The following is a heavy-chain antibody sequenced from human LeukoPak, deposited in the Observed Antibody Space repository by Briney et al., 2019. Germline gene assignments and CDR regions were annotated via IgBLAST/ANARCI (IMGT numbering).Heavy chain of an antibody. Sequence: SETLSLTCTVSGGSISSYYWSWIRQPPGKGLEWIGCIYYSGSTNYNPSLKSRVTISVDTSKNQFSLKLSSVTAADTAVYYCARHADHYYYDSSGYYSWIGLHDYWGQGTLVTVSS. CDR3: ARHADHYYYDSSGYYSWIGLHDY. CDR1: GGSISSYY. D-gene: IGHD3-22*01. J-gene: IGHJ4*02. V-gene: IGHV4-59*08. CDR2: IYYSGST.